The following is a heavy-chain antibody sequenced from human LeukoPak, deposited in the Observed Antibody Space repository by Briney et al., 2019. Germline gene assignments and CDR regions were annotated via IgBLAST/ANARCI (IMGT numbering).Heavy chain of an antibody. V-gene: IGHV3-49*04. CDR1: GFTFGAYA. Sequence: GGSLRLSCTASGFTFGAYAMTWVRQAPGKGLEWVSFIRSRTYGGKTEYAASVKGRFTISRDDSKSIAYLQMNSLNTEDTAVYYCARDQYAGYDPYYFDYWGQGTLVTVSS. CDR2: IRSRTYGGKT. D-gene: IGHD2-2*01. CDR3: ARDQYAGYDPYYFDY. J-gene: IGHJ4*02.